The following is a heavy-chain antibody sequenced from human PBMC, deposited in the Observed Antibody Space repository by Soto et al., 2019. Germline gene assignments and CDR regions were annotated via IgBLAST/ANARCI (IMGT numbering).Heavy chain of an antibody. Sequence: SETLSLTCTVSGGSVNNFYWSWVRQAPGKGLEWIGYVHHSGASNYNPSLASRVTLSVDTSKNQLSLKLTSVTAADTAVYYCATSHPNTIFGVIPSFGVDVWGKGTRVTVSS. J-gene: IGHJ6*04. V-gene: IGHV4-59*02. D-gene: IGHD3-3*01. CDR1: GGSVNNFY. CDR2: VHHSGAS. CDR3: ATSHPNTIFGVIPSFGVDV.